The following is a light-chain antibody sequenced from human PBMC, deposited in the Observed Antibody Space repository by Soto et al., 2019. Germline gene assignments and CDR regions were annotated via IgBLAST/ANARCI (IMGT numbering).Light chain of an antibody. V-gene: IGLV1-44*01. J-gene: IGLJ1*01. CDR3: AAWDDSLSYV. CDR2: SNN. CDR1: SSNIASNT. Sequence: QSVLTQPPSASGTPGQRVTISCSGSSSNIASNTVTWYQQLPGTAPKLLIYSNNQRPSGVPDRFSGSKSGTSASLAISGLQSEDEADYYCAAWDDSLSYVFGTATKLTVL.